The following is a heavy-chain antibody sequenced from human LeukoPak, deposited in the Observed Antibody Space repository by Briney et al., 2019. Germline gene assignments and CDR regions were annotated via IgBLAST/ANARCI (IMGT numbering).Heavy chain of an antibody. V-gene: IGHV1-2*02. J-gene: IGHJ4*02. D-gene: IGHD6-19*01. CDR3: ASSSGWSTGIDY. CDR1: GYTFTGYY. CDR2: INPNSGGT. Sequence: ASVKVSCKASGYTFTGYYMHWVRQAPGQGLEWMEWINPNSGGTNYAQKFQGRVTVTRDTSISTAYMELSRLRSDDTAVYYCASSSGWSTGIDYWGQGTLVTVSS.